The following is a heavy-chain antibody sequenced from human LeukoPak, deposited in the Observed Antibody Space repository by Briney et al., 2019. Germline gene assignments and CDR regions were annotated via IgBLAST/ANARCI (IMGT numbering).Heavy chain of an antibody. J-gene: IGHJ4*02. D-gene: IGHD3-22*01. V-gene: IGHV4-4*07. Sequence: SETLSLTCTASGCSITSYFLSWIRQPAGKGLEWIGRIYTSGSTTYNPSLKSRVTMSVDTSMNQFSLKLSSVTAADTARYYCAIDRLFVSGHRYFDYWGQRTLVTVSS. CDR2: IYTSGST. CDR3: AIDRLFVSGHRYFDY. CDR1: GCSITSYF.